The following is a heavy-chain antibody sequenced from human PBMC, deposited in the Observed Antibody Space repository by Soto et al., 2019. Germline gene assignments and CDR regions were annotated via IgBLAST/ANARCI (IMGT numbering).Heavy chain of an antibody. CDR1: GFALSGYG. V-gene: IGHV3-30*03. CDR2: ISNDGTTE. Sequence: PGGSLRLSCAASGFALSGYGMHWVRQAPGKGLEWVAAISNDGTTEAYADSVKGRITIARDKSENKLYLQMNSLRPGDTAVYYCARAHYDFWSGGDQSYFYGMDVWGQGTTVTVSS. D-gene: IGHD3-3*01. J-gene: IGHJ6*02. CDR3: ARAHYDFWSGGDQSYFYGMDV.